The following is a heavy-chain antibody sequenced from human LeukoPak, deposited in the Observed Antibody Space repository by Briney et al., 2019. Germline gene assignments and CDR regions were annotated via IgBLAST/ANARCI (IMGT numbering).Heavy chain of an antibody. Sequence: GGSLRLSCAASGFTFSSYSMNWVRQAPGKGLEWVSSISSSGIYIYYADSVKGRFTISRDNAKNSLYLQMNSLRAEDTGVYYCAQAIGRVVGTFDFWGQGTLATVSS. D-gene: IGHD2-21*01. J-gene: IGHJ4*02. CDR1: GFTFSSYS. CDR2: ISSSGIYI. CDR3: AQAIGRVVGTFDF. V-gene: IGHV3-21*01.